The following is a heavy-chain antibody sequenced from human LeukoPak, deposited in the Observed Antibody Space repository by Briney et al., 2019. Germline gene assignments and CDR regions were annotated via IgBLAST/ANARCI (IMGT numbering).Heavy chain of an antibody. D-gene: IGHD3-10*02. V-gene: IGHV4-4*02. Sequence: PSETLSLTCAVSGGSISSSNWWSWVRQPPGKGLEWIGEIYHSGSTNYNPSLKSQVTISVDKSKNQFSLKLSSVTAADTAVYYCARTYYYDRRLDYWGQGTLVTVSS. J-gene: IGHJ4*02. CDR3: ARTYYYDRRLDY. CDR2: IYHSGST. CDR1: GGSISSSNW.